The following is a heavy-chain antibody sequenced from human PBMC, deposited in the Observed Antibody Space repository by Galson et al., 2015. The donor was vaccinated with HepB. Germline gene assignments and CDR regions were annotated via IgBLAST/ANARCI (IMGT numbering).Heavy chain of an antibody. CDR1: GFTFSSHA. CDR2: ISYDGNNK. J-gene: IGHJ4*02. CDR3: VTISRATFYYDSSGYFPFDY. V-gene: IGHV3-30-3*01. Sequence: LRLSCAGSGFTFSSHAMHWVRQAPGKGLEWVAIISYDGNNKYYADSVKGRFSISRDNSKNTLYLQMNSLRAEDTAVYYCVTISRATFYYDSSGYFPFDYWGQGALVTVSS. D-gene: IGHD3-22*01.